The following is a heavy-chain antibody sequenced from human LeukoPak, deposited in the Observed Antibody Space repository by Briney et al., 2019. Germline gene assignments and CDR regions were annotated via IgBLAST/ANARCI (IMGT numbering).Heavy chain of an antibody. V-gene: IGHV3-23*01. CDR3: AKDIVVVPAAMLG. J-gene: IGHJ4*02. CDR1: GFTFSSYA. CDR2: ISGSGGST. Sequence: GGSLRLSCAASGFTFSSYAMSGVRQAPGKGLEWVSAISGSGGSTYYADSVKGRFTISRDNSKNTLYLQMNSLRAEDTAVYYCAKDIVVVPAAMLGWGQGTLVTVSS. D-gene: IGHD2-2*01.